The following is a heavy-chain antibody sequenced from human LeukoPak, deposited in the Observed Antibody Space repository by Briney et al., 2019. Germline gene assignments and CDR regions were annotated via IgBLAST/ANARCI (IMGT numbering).Heavy chain of an antibody. CDR3: ARDIVVVTAPGDQ. V-gene: IGHV3-33*01. CDR2: IWSDGSNK. J-gene: IGHJ4*02. D-gene: IGHD2-21*02. CDR1: GFTFSNYG. Sequence: PGKSLRLSCAASGFTFSNYGMHWVRQAPGKGLQWVAIIWSDGSNKYYGDSVKGRFTISRDDSKNTLYLQMNSLRAEDTAVYYCARDIVVVTAPGDQWGQGTLVTVSP.